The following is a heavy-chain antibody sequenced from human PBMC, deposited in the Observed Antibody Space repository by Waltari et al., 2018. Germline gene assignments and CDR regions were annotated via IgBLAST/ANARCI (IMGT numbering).Heavy chain of an antibody. CDR1: GGSISSGSYS. CDR3: ARWRAARPARFDY. J-gene: IGHJ4*02. D-gene: IGHD6-25*01. Sequence: QVQLQESGPGLVKPSQTLSLTCTVSGGSISSGSYSWSWIRQPAGKGLEWIGYIYTSGSTNYNPSLKSRVTISVDTSKNQFSLKLSSVTAADTAVYYCARWRAARPARFDYWGQGTLVTVSS. V-gene: IGHV4-61*09. CDR2: IYTSGST.